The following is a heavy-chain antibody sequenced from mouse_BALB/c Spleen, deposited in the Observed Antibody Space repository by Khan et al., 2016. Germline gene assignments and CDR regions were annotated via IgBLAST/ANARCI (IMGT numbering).Heavy chain of an antibody. CDR3: AIYYGYVDY. Sequence: QVQLQQSGAELARPGASVKMSCKASGYTFTSYTMHWVQQRPGQGLEWIGYINPSSGYTNYNQKFKDKATLTADKSSSTAYMQLSSMTSEDSAVCYCAIYYGYVDYWGQGTTLAVSS. V-gene: IGHV1-4*01. CDR2: INPSSGYT. J-gene: IGHJ2*01. D-gene: IGHD2-1*01. CDR1: GYTFTSYT.